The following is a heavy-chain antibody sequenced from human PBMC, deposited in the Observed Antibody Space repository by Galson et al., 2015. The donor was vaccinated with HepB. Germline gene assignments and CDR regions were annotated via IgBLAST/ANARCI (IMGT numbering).Heavy chain of an antibody. CDR3: AKDVHSGITIPRTYFDY. J-gene: IGHJ4*02. Sequence: SLRLSCAASGFTFSSYAMSWVRQAPGKGLEWVSAISGSGGSTYYADSGKGRFTISRDNSKNTLYPQMNSLRAEDTAVYYCAKDVHSGITIPRTYFDYWGQGTLVTVSS. CDR2: ISGSGGST. CDR1: GFTFSSYA. V-gene: IGHV3-23*01. D-gene: IGHD3-3*01.